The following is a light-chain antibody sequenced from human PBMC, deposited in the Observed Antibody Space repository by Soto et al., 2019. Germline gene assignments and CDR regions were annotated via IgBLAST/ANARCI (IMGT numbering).Light chain of an antibody. CDR2: AAS. Sequence: IQLTQSPSSLSASVGDRVTITCRASQGSSSHLAWYQQKPGKAPKLLIYAASTLQTGVPSRFSGGGSGTDFTLTLSSLQPEDFATYYCQQVKSVPRTCGQGTDWRL. CDR3: QQVKSVPRT. CDR1: QGSSSH. V-gene: IGKV1-9*01. J-gene: IGKJ5*01.